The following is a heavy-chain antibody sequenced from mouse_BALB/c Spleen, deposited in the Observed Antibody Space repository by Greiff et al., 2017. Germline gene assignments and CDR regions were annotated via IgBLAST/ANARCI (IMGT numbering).Heavy chain of an antibody. CDR1: GFNIKDTY. Sequence: PLQQSGAELVKPGASVKLSCTASGFNIKDTYMHWVKQRPEQGLEWIGRIDPANGNTKYDPKFQGKATITADTSSNTAYLQLSSLTSEDTAVYDCASVYLEGSPWFAYWGQGTLVTVSA. CDR3: ASVYLEGSPWFAY. D-gene: IGHD1-1*01. V-gene: IGHV14-3*02. J-gene: IGHJ3*01. CDR2: IDPANGNT.